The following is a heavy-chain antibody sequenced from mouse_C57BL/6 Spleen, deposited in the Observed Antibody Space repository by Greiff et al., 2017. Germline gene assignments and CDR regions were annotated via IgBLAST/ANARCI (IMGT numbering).Heavy chain of an antibody. CDR3: AGEGNYSNFFFDD. Sequence: QVQLQQPGTELVKPGASVKLSCKASGYTFTSYWMHWVKQRPGQGLEWIGNINPSNGGTNYNEKFKSKATLTVDKSTSTAYMQLSSLTSEDSAVYYWAGEGNYSNFFFDDWGQGTTLTVSS. V-gene: IGHV1-53*01. CDR2: INPSNGGT. D-gene: IGHD2-5*01. J-gene: IGHJ2*01. CDR1: GYTFTSYW.